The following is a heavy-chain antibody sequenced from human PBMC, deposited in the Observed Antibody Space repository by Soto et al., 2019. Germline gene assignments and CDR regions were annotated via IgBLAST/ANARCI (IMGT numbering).Heavy chain of an antibody. J-gene: IGHJ3*02. CDR2: ISSSGSTI. CDR1: GFTFSSYE. V-gene: IGHV3-48*03. D-gene: IGHD3-16*01. Sequence: GGSLRLSCAASGFTFSSYEMNWVRQAPGKGLEWVSYISSSGSTIYYADSVKGRFTISRDNAKNSLYLQMNSLRAEDTAVYYCARNLGISSAFDIWGQGTMVTVSS. CDR3: ARNLGISSAFDI.